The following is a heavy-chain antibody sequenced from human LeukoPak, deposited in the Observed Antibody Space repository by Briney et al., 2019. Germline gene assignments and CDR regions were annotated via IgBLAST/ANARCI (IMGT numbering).Heavy chain of an antibody. CDR1: GDSISSDY. CDR2: IYNSGST. D-gene: IGHD5-18*01. V-gene: IGHV4-59*01. Sequence: SETLSLTCTVSGDSISSDYWTWIRQPPGKELEWLGYIYNSGSTNYNPSLKSRVTMSVDTSNNQFSLKLNYVTAADKAVYYCAWVGYSYSYGVQYRWFDPWGQGTLVTVSS. CDR3: AWVGYSYSYGVQYRWFDP. J-gene: IGHJ5*02.